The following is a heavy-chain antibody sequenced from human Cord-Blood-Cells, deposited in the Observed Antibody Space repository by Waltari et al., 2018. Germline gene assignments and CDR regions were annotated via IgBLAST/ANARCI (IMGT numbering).Heavy chain of an antibody. Sequence: QVTLRESGPALVKPTQTLTLTCTFSGFSLSTSGMRVSWIRQPPGKALEWLALFDWDDDKYYSTSLKTRVTISKDTSKNQVVLTMTNMDPVDTATYYCARIVRYSSSYYYYGMDVWGQGTTVTVSS. CDR3: ARIVRYSSSYYYYGMDV. CDR1: GFSLSTSGMR. D-gene: IGHD6-6*01. J-gene: IGHJ6*02. CDR2: FDWDDDK. V-gene: IGHV2-70*01.